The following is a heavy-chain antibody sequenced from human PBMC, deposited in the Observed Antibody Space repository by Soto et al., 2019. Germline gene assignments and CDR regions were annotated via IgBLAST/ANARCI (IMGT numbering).Heavy chain of an antibody. CDR3: ARDKKWAFDY. J-gene: IGHJ4*02. CDR2: ISGSSKTI. CDR1: GFTFSDSS. V-gene: IGHV3-48*02. Sequence: PGGSLRLSCAASGFTFSDSSINWVRQAPGKGLGWVSYISGSSKTIYYADSVKGRFTISRDNAKNSVYLQMNSLRDEDTAVYYCARDKKWAFDYWGQGALVTVSS. D-gene: IGHD1-26*01.